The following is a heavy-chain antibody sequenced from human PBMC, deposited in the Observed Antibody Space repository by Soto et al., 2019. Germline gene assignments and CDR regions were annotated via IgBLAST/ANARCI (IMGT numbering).Heavy chain of an antibody. J-gene: IGHJ4*02. Sequence: GGSLRLSCVASGFSLANYPMNWVRQTPGKGLEWISYSSPRGDTIYYADSVEGRFTISRDNARNSLSLHMSSLRDEDSALYSCAKGPHTNVGWPYYFESWGQGVPVTVSS. CDR2: SSPRGDTI. CDR3: AKGPHTNVGWPYYFES. D-gene: IGHD6-19*01. CDR1: GFSLANYP. V-gene: IGHV3-48*02.